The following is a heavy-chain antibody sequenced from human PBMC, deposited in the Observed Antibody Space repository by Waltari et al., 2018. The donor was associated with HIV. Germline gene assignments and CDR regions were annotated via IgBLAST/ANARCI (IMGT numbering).Heavy chain of an antibody. J-gene: IGHJ3*02. CDR2: IHYSGST. D-gene: IGHD4-17*01. CDR3: ARWATDYDGFDI. Sequence: QVPLQESGPGLATPSETLSLTCTVSGGPIGSYYWSWIRRPPGKGLEWFGYIHYSGSTKFNPSLKSRVSTSVDTSNNQFSLRLTSVTPADTAVYYCARWATDYDGFDIWGQGTMVTVSS. CDR1: GGPIGSYY. V-gene: IGHV4-59*01.